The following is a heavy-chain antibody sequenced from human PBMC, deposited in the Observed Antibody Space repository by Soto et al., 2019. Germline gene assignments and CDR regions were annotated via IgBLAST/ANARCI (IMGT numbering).Heavy chain of an antibody. J-gene: IGHJ4*02. CDR3: ARAEVKRGRTYCSITSCVYYFDS. Sequence: QVQLQESGPGLVKPSQTLSLTCTVSGGSISSDSFYWNWIRQLPGEGLGWIGYSYHTGNTYYNPSLNSRVTMSVDTSKNQLSLNLSSVTAADTAVYSCARAEVKRGRTYCSITSCVYYFDSWGQGTLVTVSS. V-gene: IGHV4-31*03. CDR2: SYHTGNT. CDR1: GGSISSDSFY. D-gene: IGHD2-2*01.